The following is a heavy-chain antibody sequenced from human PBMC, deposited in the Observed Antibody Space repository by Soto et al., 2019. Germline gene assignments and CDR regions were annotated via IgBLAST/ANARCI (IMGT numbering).Heavy chain of an antibody. CDR3: ARGQYSMDV. J-gene: IGHJ6*02. V-gene: IGHV3-48*02. CDR2: ISHSGSPK. CDR1: GFTFSSYT. Sequence: GGSLRLSCAASGFTFSSYTMNWVRRAPGKGLEWISYISHSGSPKYYADSVKGRFTISRDNAKNSLYLQMNSLRDEDTAVYYCARGQYSMDVWGQGNTVTVSS.